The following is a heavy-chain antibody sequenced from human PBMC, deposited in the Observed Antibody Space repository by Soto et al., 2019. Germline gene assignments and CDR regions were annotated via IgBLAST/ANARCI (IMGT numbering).Heavy chain of an antibody. Sequence: SLRHSATRSGLIFSDVWSNGFRQAPVVGLEWVGRIKSHSSGGTTDYAAPVKGRFTISRDDSKTTLYLQMNVLKIEDTAVYYCTTENSFGDYRPYYYYYGMDVWGQGT. CDR3: TTENSFGDYRPYYYYYGMDV. D-gene: IGHD4-17*01. V-gene: IGHV3-15*07. CDR1: GLIFSDVW. CDR2: IKSHSSGGTT. J-gene: IGHJ6*02.